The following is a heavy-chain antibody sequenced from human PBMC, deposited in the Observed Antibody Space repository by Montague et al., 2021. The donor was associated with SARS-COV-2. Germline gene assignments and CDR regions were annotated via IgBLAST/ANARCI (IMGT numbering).Heavy chain of an antibody. CDR2: IYYSGST. D-gene: IGHD5-18*01. CDR3: ASQEVDTDMDRNYYYYGMDV. CDR1: GASISGYY. J-gene: IGHJ6*02. V-gene: IGHV4-59*01. Sequence: SETLSLTCTVSGASISGYYWSWIRQPPGKGLEWIGYIYYSGSTNYNPSLKSRVTISVDTSKNQFSLKLSSVTAADTAVYYCASQEVDTDMDRNYYYYGMDVWGQGTTVTVSS.